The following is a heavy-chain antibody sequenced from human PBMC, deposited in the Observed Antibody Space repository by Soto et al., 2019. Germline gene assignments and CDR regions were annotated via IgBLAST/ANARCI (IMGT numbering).Heavy chain of an antibody. J-gene: IGHJ6*02. CDR2: IKSKTDGGTT. D-gene: IGHD5-18*01. CDR3: ARSFVDTAMVFPYYYYGMDV. Sequence: GSLRLSCAASGFTFSNAWMSWVRQAPGKGLEWVGRIKSKTDGGTTDYAAPVKGRFTISRDDSKNTLYLQMNRLRAEDTAVYYCARSFVDTAMVFPYYYYGMDVWGQGTTVTVSS. CDR1: GFTFSNAW. V-gene: IGHV3-15*01.